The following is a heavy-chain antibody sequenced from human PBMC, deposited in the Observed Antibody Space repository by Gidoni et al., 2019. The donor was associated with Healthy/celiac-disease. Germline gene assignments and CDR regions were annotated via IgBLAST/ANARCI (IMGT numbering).Heavy chain of an antibody. V-gene: IGHV1-24*01. J-gene: IGHJ4*02. CDR2: FDPEDGET. D-gene: IGHD3-9*01. Sequence: QVQLVQSGAEVKQPGASVKVSCKVSGYTLTELSMHWVRQAPGKGLEWMGGFDPEDGETIYAQKFQGRVTMTEDTSTDTAYMELSSLRSEDTAVYYCATPSDYEILTGYYIFDYWGQGTLVTVSS. CDR1: GYTLTELS. CDR3: ATPSDYEILTGYYIFDY.